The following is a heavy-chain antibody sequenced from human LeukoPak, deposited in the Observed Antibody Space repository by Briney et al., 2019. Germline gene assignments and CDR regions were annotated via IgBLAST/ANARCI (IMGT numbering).Heavy chain of an antibody. CDR1: GGTFSSYT. V-gene: IGHV1-69*04. D-gene: IGHD2-15*01. CDR2: IIPILGIA. CDR3: AREPVLLRDYYYYMDV. Sequence: SVKVSCKASGGTFSSYTISWVRQAPGQGLEWMGRIIPILGIANYAQKFQGRVTITADKSTSTAYMELSSLRSEDTAVYYCAREPVLLRDYYYYMDVWGKGTTVTVSS. J-gene: IGHJ6*03.